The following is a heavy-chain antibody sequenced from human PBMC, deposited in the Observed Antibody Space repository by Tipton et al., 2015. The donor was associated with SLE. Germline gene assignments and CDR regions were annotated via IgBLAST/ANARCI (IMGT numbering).Heavy chain of an antibody. CDR2: INAGNGNT. Sequence: QSGPEVKKPGASVKVSCKASGYTFTSYAMHWVRQAPGQRLEWMGWINAGNGNTKYSQKFQGRVTIARDTSASTAYMELSSLRSEDTAVYYCARGLWEDGMDVWGQGTTVTVSS. CDR3: ARGLWEDGMDV. D-gene: IGHD5-18*01. CDR1: GYTFTSYA. V-gene: IGHV1-3*01. J-gene: IGHJ6*02.